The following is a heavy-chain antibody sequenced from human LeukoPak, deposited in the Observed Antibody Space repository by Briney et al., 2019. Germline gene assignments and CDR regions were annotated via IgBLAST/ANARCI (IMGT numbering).Heavy chain of an antibody. CDR3: ARDPNSSWYGPDY. D-gene: IGHD6-13*01. V-gene: IGHV3-30-3*01. Sequence: GGSLRLSCAASGFTFSSYAMHWVRQAPGKGLEWVAVISYDGSNKYYADSVKGRFTISRDNSKNTLYLQVNSLRAEDTAVYYCARDPNSSWYGPDYWGQGTLVTVSS. CDR1: GFTFSSYA. CDR2: ISYDGSNK. J-gene: IGHJ4*02.